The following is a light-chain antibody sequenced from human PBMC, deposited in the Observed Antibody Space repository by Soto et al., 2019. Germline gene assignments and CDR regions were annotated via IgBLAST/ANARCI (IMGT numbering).Light chain of an antibody. CDR3: SSYTSSNTLV. J-gene: IGLJ2*01. CDR2: EVS. Sequence: QSVLTQPASVSDSPGQSITISCTGTSSDVGRYNSVSWYQQHPGKAPKLMIYEVSNRPSGVSNRFSGSKSGNTASLTISGLQAEDEADYYCSSYTSSNTLVFGGGTKLTVL. V-gene: IGLV2-14*01. CDR1: SSDVGRYNS.